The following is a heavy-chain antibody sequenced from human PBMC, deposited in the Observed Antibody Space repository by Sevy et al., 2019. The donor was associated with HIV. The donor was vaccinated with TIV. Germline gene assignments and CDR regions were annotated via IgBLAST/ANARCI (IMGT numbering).Heavy chain of an antibody. V-gene: IGHV3-30-3*01. CDR3: ARAQGVDSSSWYGAXXX. D-gene: IGHD6-13*01. J-gene: IGHJ4*02. CDR1: GFTFSSYA. CDR2: ISYDGSNK. Sequence: GGSLRLSCAASGFTFSSYAMHWVRQAPGKGLEWVXVISYDGSNKYYADSVKGRFTISRDNSKNTLYLQMNSLRAEDTAVYYCARAQGVDSSSWYGAXXXXGXGTLVTVSS.